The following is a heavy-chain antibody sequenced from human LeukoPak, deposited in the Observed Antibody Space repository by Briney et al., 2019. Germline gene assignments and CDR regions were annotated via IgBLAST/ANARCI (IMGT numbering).Heavy chain of an antibody. CDR2: IIPIFGTA. CDR3: ARDRLGSWYFDL. Sequence: SVKVPCKASGGTFSSYAISWVRQAPGQGLEWMGGIIPIFGTANYAQKFQGRVTITADESTSTAYMELSSLRSEDTAVYYCARDRLGSWYFDLWGRGTLVTVSS. D-gene: IGHD6-25*01. CDR1: GGTFSSYA. J-gene: IGHJ2*01. V-gene: IGHV1-69*13.